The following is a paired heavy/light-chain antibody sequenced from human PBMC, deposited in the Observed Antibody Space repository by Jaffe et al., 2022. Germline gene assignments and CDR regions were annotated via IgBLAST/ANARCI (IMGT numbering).Light chain of an antibody. CDR3: QQYNNYPPT. V-gene: IGKV1-16*02. CDR1: QGISNY. Sequence: DIQMTQSPSSLSASVGDRVTITCRASQGISNYLAWFQQKPGKAPKSLIYAASSLQSGVPSKFSGSGSGTDFTLTISSLQPEDFATYYCQQYNNYPPTFGPGTKVDIK. CDR2: AAS. J-gene: IGKJ3*01.
Heavy chain of an antibody. J-gene: IGHJ4*02. CDR1: GFIFSNYI. CDR3: TRGLGSSGWYGDY. D-gene: IGHD6-19*01. CDR2: ISTGSNYI. Sequence: EVQLVESGGGLVKPGGSLRLSCAASGFIFSNYIMNWVRQAPGKGLEWLSSISTGSNYIFYADSVKGRFTISRDNAKNSLYLQMNSLRADDTAVYYCTRGLGSSGWYGDYWGQGTLVTVSS. V-gene: IGHV3-21*02.